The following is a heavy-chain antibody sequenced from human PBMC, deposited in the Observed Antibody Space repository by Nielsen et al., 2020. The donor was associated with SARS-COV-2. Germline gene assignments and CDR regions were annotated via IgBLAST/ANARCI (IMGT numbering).Heavy chain of an antibody. Sequence: SETLSLTCTVSGGSISSYYWSWIRQPPGKGLEWIGEINHSGSTNYNPSLKSRVTISVDTSKNQFSLKLSSVTAADTAVYYCARGRYSTWYYGMDVWGQGTTVTVSS. CDR3: ARGRYSTWYYGMDV. CDR1: GGSISSYY. CDR2: INHSGST. J-gene: IGHJ6*02. D-gene: IGHD4-11*01. V-gene: IGHV4-34*01.